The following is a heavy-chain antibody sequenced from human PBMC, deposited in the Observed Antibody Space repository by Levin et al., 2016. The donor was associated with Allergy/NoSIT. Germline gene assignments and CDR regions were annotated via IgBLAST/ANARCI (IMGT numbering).Heavy chain of an antibody. CDR2: IKSKGHGATT. D-gene: IGHD6-13*01. CDR3: TTDRRYSSSWFLDYYGMDV. Sequence: GESLKISCAASGFSFSNAWMTWVRQAPGKGLEWVGRIKSKGHGATTDYSAPVKGRFTISRDDSKNTLYLQMNGLKTEDTAVYYCTTDRRYSSSWFLDYYGMDVWGQGTTVTVSS. J-gene: IGHJ6*02. CDR1: GFSFSNAW. V-gene: IGHV3-15*01.